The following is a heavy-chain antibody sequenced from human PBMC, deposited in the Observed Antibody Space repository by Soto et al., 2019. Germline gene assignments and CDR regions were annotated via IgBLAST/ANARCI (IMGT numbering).Heavy chain of an antibody. CDR3: ARVDIAPRKNWFDP. D-gene: IGHD5-12*01. CDR1: GGSISSYY. V-gene: IGHV4-59*01. J-gene: IGHJ5*02. CDR2: IYYSGST. Sequence: SETLSLTCTVSGGSISSYYWSWIRQPPGKGLEWIGHIYYSGSTNYNSSLKSRGTISVDTSKNQFSLNLSSVTAADTAVYYCARVDIAPRKNWFDPWGQGXLVTVYS.